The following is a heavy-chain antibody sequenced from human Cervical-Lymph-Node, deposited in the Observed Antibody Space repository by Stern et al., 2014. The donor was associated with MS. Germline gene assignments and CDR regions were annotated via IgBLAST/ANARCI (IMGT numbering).Heavy chain of an antibody. CDR3: ASAVTGLNYYFHALDV. Sequence: QVQLVESGAEVKKPGASVKVSCKVSGYTLNDFSLHWVRQAPGEGLEWMGGSSPKDGETICAQGVQGRVTVTEDTSTDTAYMELSSLRSEDTAVYYCASAVTGLNYYFHALDVWGQGTTVTVSS. CDR2: SSPKDGET. V-gene: IGHV1-24*01. D-gene: IGHD6-19*01. J-gene: IGHJ6*02. CDR1: GYTLNDFS.